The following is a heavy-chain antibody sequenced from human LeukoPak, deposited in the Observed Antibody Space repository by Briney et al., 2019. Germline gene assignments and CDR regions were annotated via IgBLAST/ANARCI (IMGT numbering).Heavy chain of an antibody. CDR2: IRGSGGTT. CDR3: ARENNYDSSGFYFLSLGFDY. J-gene: IGHJ4*02. V-gene: IGHV3-23*01. CDR1: GFTFSSYA. Sequence: GGSLRLSCAASGFTFSSYAMSWVRQAPGKGLEWVSAIRGSGGTTFYADSVKGRFTISRDNSKNTLYLQMNSLRAEDTAVYYCARENNYDSSGFYFLSLGFDYWGQGTLVTVSS. D-gene: IGHD3-22*01.